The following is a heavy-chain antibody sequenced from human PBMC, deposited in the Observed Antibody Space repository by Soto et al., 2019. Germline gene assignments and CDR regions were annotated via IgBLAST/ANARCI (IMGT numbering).Heavy chain of an antibody. J-gene: IGHJ4*02. D-gene: IGHD6-13*01. CDR3: AREIGYSSTWPSY. CDR2: IYYSGST. V-gene: IGHV4-39*02. CDR1: GGSISSSSYY. Sequence: PSETLSLTCTVSGGSISSSSYYWGWIRQPPGKGLEWIGSIYYSGSTYYNPSLKSRVTISVDTSKNQFSLKLSSVTAADTAVYYCAREIGYSSTWPSYWGPGTLVTVSS.